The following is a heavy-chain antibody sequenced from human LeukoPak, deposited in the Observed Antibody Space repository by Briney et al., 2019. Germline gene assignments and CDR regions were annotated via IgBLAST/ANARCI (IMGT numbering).Heavy chain of an antibody. Sequence: SETLSLTCTVSGTSITSYYWNWIRQAPGQGPEWIGYGHYSGNTKYNPPLKSRVTISVDTSKNQFSLRLGSVTAADTAVYFCAKWASDNRAFDLWGRGTLVTVFS. CDR2: GHYSGNT. J-gene: IGHJ4*02. V-gene: IGHV4-59*08. CDR1: GTSITSYY. D-gene: IGHD2-8*01. CDR3: AKWASDNRAFDL.